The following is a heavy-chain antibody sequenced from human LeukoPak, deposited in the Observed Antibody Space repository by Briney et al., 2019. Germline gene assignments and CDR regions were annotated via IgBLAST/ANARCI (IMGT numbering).Heavy chain of an antibody. J-gene: IGHJ4*02. CDR1: GYTFTSYY. V-gene: IGHV1-46*01. CDR3: ARGLLEWLLLPHFYFDY. CDR2: INPSGGST. D-gene: IGHD3-3*01. Sequence: ASVKVSCKASGYTFTSYYMHWVRQAPGQGLEWMGIINPSGGSTSYAQKFQGRVTMTRDTSTSTVYMELSSLRSEDTAVYYCARGLLEWLLLPHFYFDYWGQGTQVTVSS.